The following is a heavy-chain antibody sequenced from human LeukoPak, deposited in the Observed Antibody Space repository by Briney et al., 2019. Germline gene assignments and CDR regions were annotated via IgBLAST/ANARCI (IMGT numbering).Heavy chain of an antibody. Sequence: SETLSLTCTVSGGSIRSYYRSWIRQPPGKGREWIGYIYYSGITNSNPSLKSRVTISVDTSKNQFSLKLSSVTAADTAVYYCARGRYYAYCGGDCPPRVAFDIWGQGTMVTVSS. CDR1: GGSIRSYY. CDR2: IYYSGIT. CDR3: ARGRYYAYCGGDCPPRVAFDI. D-gene: IGHD2-21*02. J-gene: IGHJ3*02. V-gene: IGHV4-59*01.